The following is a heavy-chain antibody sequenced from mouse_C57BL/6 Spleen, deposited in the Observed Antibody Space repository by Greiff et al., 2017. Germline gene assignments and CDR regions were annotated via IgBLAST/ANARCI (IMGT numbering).Heavy chain of an antibody. CDR1: GFTFSSYT. CDR3: ARRTLYDYHFDY. J-gene: IGHJ2*01. Sequence: EVMLVESGGGLVKPGGSLKLSCAASGFTFSSYTMSWVRQTPEKRLEWVATISGGGGNTYYPDSVKGRFTISRDNAKNTLYLQMSSLRYEDTALYYCARRTLYDYHFDYWGQGTTLTVSS. V-gene: IGHV5-9*01. D-gene: IGHD2-4*01. CDR2: ISGGGGNT.